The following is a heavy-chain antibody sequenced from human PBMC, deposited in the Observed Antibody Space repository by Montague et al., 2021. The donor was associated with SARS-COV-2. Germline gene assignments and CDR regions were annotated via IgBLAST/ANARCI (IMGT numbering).Heavy chain of an antibody. Sequence: SETLSLTCTVSGVSVTDYYWSWIRQPPGKGLEWVGDVLYNKGTNFNPSFKSRVAISVDTSKNQFSLKLSSVTAADTAVYYCARGGDMNWFDPWGQGTLVAVSS. J-gene: IGHJ5*02. CDR3: ARGGDMNWFDP. CDR1: GVSVTDYY. V-gene: IGHV4-59*02. CDR2: VLYNKGT. D-gene: IGHD2-21*01.